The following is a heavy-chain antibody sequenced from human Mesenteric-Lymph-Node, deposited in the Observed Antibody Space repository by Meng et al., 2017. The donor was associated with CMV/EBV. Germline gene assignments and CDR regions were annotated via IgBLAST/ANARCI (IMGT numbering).Heavy chain of an antibody. V-gene: IGHV3-30*02. CDR1: GFTFSSFG. D-gene: IGHD5-18*01. CDR2: IRYDGSDK. J-gene: IGHJ3*02. Sequence: GSLKISCEAFGFTFSSFGMHWVRQAPGKGLEWVAFIRYDGSDKYYADSVKGRFTISRDNSQNTLYLQMNSLRPENTAMYYCAKSRGYNYGPDVFDIWGQGTMVTVSS. CDR3: AKSRGYNYGPDVFDI.